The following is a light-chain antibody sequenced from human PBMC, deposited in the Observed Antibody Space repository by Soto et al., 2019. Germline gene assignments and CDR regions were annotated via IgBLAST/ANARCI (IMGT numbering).Light chain of an antibody. CDR3: GSYTSSSTWV. J-gene: IGLJ3*02. V-gene: IGLV2-14*01. CDR1: SSDVGGYNY. Sequence: QSVLTQPASVSGSPGQSITISCTGTSSDVGGYNYVSWYQQHPGKAPKLMIYEVTNRPSGVYDRFSGSRSGNTASLTISGLQAEDGSDYYCGSYTSSSTWVFGGGTKVTVL. CDR2: EVT.